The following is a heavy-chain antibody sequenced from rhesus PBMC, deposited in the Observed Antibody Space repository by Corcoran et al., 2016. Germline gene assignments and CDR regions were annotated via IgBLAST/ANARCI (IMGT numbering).Heavy chain of an antibody. J-gene: IGHJ4*01. V-gene: IGHV4-173*01. CDR3: ARDRGHCDSNTCWQGFDF. CDR2: ISGSGATT. D-gene: IGHD2-2*01. CDR1: GGSISTNW. Sequence: QLQLQESGPGLLKPSETLSLTCAVSGGSISTNWWNWIRQPPGKGLEWIGRISGSGATTPSNPPRRRRVTISTDTAKKQFSLNLSPVTAADTAVYYCARDRGHCDSNTCWQGFDFWGQGVLVTVSS.